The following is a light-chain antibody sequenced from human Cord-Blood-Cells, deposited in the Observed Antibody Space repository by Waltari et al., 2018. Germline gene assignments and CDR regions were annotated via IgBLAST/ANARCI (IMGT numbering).Light chain of an antibody. CDR1: SSHIGVGYD. CDR2: GNS. V-gene: IGLV1-40*01. CDR3: QSYDSSLSGSKV. Sequence: QSVLTQPPSVSGAPGQRVPISCTGSSSHIGVGYDGPWYQQLPGTAPKLRIYGNSNRPSGVPDRFSGSKSGTSASLAITGLQAEDETDYYCQSYDSSLSGSKVFGTGTKVTVL. J-gene: IGLJ1*01.